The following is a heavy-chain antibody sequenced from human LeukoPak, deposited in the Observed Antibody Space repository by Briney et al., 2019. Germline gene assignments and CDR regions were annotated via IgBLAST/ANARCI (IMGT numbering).Heavy chain of an antibody. J-gene: IGHJ4*02. Sequence: GGSLRLSCAASGFTFSNAWMNWVRQAPGKGLEWVGRIKSRTDDGSTEYAAPVKGRFTISRDDSKNTLYLQMNSLRIEDTAVYYCTTVGATTFGSGFDCWGQGTLVTVSS. CDR3: TTVGATTFGSGFDC. D-gene: IGHD1-26*01. V-gene: IGHV3-15*01. CDR1: GFTFSNAW. CDR2: IKSRTDDGST.